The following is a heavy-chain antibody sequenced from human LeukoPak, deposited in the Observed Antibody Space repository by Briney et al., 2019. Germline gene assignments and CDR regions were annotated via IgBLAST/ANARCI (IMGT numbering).Heavy chain of an antibody. CDR1: GGSISNSSYF. J-gene: IGHJ4*02. Sequence: SETLSLTCTVSGGSISNSSYFWGWIRQPPGKGLEWIGSIYYSGSTYYNPSLESRVTISVDTSKNQFSLKLNSLTAADTAVYYCARHGGLKYGGYEKRFDYWGQGTLVTVSS. V-gene: IGHV4-39*01. CDR2: IYYSGST. D-gene: IGHD5-12*01. CDR3: ARHGGLKYGGYEKRFDY.